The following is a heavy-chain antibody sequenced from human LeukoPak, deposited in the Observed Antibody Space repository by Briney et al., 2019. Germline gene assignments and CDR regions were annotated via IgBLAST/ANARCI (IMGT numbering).Heavy chain of an antibody. Sequence: PGRSLRLSCAASGFTFSSYGMHWVRQAPGKGLEWVAVISYDGSNKYYADSVKGRFTISRDNAKNSRYLQMNSLRAEDMALYYCAKGTYGDYFDAFDIWGQGTMVTVSS. V-gene: IGHV3-30*18. CDR3: AKGTYGDYFDAFDI. D-gene: IGHD4-17*01. J-gene: IGHJ3*02. CDR1: GFTFSSYG. CDR2: ISYDGSNK.